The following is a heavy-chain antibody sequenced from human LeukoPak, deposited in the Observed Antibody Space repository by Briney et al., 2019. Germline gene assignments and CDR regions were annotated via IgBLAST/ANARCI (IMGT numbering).Heavy chain of an antibody. D-gene: IGHD4-17*01. CDR1: GGSVRRGNYY. J-gene: IGHJ4*02. CDR2: IYTSGTT. V-gene: IGHV4-61*10. Sequence: SETLSLTCTVSGGSVRRGNYYWTWIRQPAGSGLEWIGRIYTSGTTDYNPSLRTRVTISVDTSKNQFSLKLSSVTAADTAVYYCARGGYGDFDYWGQGTLVTVSS. CDR3: ARGGYGDFDY.